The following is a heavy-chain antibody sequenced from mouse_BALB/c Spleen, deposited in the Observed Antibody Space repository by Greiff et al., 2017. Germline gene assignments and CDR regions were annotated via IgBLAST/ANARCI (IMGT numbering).Heavy chain of an antibody. CDR1: GFSLTSYG. CDR3: ASFYYGTRCWYFDV. V-gene: IGHV2-9*02. D-gene: IGHD2-1*01. Sequence: QVQLQQSGPGLVAPSQSLSITCTVSGFSLTSYGVSWVRQPPGKGLEWLGVIWAGGSTNYNSALMSRLSISKDNSKSQVFLKMNSLQTDDTAMYYCASFYYGTRCWYFDVWGAGTTVTVSS. CDR2: IWAGGST. J-gene: IGHJ1*01.